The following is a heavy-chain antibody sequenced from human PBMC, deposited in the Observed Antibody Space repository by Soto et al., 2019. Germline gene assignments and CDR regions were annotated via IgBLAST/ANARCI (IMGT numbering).Heavy chain of an antibody. CDR2: VHPSGNT. CDR3: TTGGEAWKTGL. Sequence: SETLCVTWTVLGGSCGSRPGHYWGWMRQPPGKGLEWIGTVHPSGNTYYNPSFKSRVTISKDSSMNHLSLQLTSVTAADTAIYYCTTGGEAWKTGLCGQGPLVTVSS. D-gene: IGHD3-9*01. V-gene: IGHV4-39*02. CDR1: GGSCGSRPGHY. J-gene: IGHJ4*02.